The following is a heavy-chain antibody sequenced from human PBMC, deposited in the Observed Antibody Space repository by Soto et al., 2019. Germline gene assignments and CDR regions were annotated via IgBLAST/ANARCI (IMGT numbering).Heavy chain of an antibody. Sequence: CPVEGSRQASGGAFSSFAFCRVRQGPGEGVEWVGGGISIFGSAKYAQEVLGRGTLSPDDSTRTAYMEISGLTFEDTAFYYCAVSLYGVVLHYYYRMDVWGPGTSVTVSS. D-gene: IGHD3-3*01. V-gene: IGHV1-69*01. J-gene: IGHJ6*02. CDR3: AVSLYGVVLHYYYRMDV. CDR1: GGAFSSFA. CDR2: GISIFGSA.